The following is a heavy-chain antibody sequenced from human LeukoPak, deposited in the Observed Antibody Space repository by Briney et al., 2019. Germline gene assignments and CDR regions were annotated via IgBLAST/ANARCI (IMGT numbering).Heavy chain of an antibody. V-gene: IGHV4-30-2*01. CDR1: GGSISSPGSY. Sequence: PSETLSLTCTVSGGSISSPGSYWSWIRQPPGKGLEWIGYIYHSGSTYYNLSLKSRVTISVDRSKNQFSLKLSSVTAADTAVYYCARDKAAAVDYWGQGTLVTVSS. CDR2: IYHSGST. CDR3: ARDKAAAVDY. J-gene: IGHJ4*02. D-gene: IGHD6-13*01.